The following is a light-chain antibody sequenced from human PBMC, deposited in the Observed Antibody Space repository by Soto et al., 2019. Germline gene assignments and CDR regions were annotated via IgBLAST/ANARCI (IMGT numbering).Light chain of an antibody. CDR2: DAS. V-gene: IGKV3-15*01. CDR1: QSIRSD. J-gene: IGKJ3*01. CDR3: QQYNNWPPFT. Sequence: EIAMTQSPATLSVSPGERATLSCRASQSIRSDLAWYQQRPGQAPRLLIYDASTRAAGIPARFIGSGSGTEFTLTISSLQSEDFAVYHCQQYNNWPPFTFGPGTKVDIK.